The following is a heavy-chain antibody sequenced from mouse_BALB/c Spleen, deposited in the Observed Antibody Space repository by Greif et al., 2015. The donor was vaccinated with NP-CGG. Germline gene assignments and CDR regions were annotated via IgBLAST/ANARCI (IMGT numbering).Heavy chain of an antibody. D-gene: IGHD2-14*01. Sequence: EVQVVESGGGLVQPGGSRKLSCAASGFTFSSFGMHWVRQAPEKGLEWVAYISSGSSTIYYADTVKGRFTISRDNPKNTLFLQMTSLRSEDTAMYYCARSRGYDGGYAMDYWGQGTSVTVSS. CDR3: ARSRGYDGGYAMDY. CDR2: ISSGSSTI. J-gene: IGHJ4*01. V-gene: IGHV5-17*02. CDR1: GFTFSSFG.